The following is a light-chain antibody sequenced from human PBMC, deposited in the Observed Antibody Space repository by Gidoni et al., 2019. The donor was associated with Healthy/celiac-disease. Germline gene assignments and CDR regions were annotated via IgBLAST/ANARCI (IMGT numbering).Light chain of an antibody. Sequence: DIGLTQSPATLYVSPGERATLSCRASQSVSSNLAWYQQKPGQAPRLLIYGASTRATGIPARFSGSGSGTEFTLTISSLQSEDFAVYYCQQYNNWPPYTFGQGTKLEIK. J-gene: IGKJ2*01. CDR1: QSVSSN. V-gene: IGKV3-15*01. CDR2: GAS. CDR3: QQYNNWPPYT.